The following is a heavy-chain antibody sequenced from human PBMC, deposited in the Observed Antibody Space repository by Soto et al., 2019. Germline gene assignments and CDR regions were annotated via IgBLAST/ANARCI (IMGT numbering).Heavy chain of an antibody. J-gene: IGHJ4*02. V-gene: IGHV3-7*04. Sequence: GGSLRLSCAASGFTFSSFWMAWVRQAPGKGLEWLANIKEDGSMAYYLDSVKGRFTISRDNAKNSLFLQMNSLRADDTAVYYCARDVAYTRIDYWGLATLLTVAS. CDR3: ARDVAYTRIDY. CDR2: IKEDGSMA. CDR1: GFTFSSFW. D-gene: IGHD2-2*02.